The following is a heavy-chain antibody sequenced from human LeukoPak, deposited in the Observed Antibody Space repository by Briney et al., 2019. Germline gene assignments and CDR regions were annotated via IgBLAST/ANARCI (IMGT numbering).Heavy chain of an antibody. CDR2: ISAYNGNT. CDR1: GYTFTSYG. D-gene: IGHD2-15*01. J-gene: IGHJ4*02. Sequence: ASVKVSCKASGYTFTSYGISWVRQAPGQGLEWMGWISAYNGNTNYAQELQGRVTMTTDTSTSTAYMELRSLRSDDTAVYYCARSPRSGGSCYPDYWGQGTLVTVSS. CDR3: ARSPRSGGSCYPDY. V-gene: IGHV1-18*01.